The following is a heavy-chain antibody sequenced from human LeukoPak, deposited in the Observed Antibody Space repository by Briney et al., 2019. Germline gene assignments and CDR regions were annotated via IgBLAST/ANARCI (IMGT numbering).Heavy chain of an antibody. V-gene: IGHV3-23*01. CDR2: ISGSGGST. CDR3: AKFGSSTSGAFDI. Sequence: GGSLRLPCAASGFTFSSYAMSWVRQAPGKGLEWVSGISGSGGSTYYADSVKGRFTISRDNSKNTLYLQMNSLRAEDTAVYYCAKFGSSTSGAFDIWGQGTMVTVSS. D-gene: IGHD2-2*01. J-gene: IGHJ3*02. CDR1: GFTFSSYA.